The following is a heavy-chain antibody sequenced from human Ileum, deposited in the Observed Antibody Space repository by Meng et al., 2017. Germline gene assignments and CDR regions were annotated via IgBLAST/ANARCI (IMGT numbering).Heavy chain of an antibody. Sequence: ASVKVSCKSSEYSFSNYYLHWMRQAPGQGLEWLGVSNPGGGSTNYAQKFQGRVTMTRDTSANTVYMELGSLKSEDTAVYYCEREFRGGYFDYWGQGTLVTVPQ. CDR3: EREFRGGYFDY. J-gene: IGHJ4*02. D-gene: IGHD3-16*01. V-gene: IGHV1-46*01. CDR2: SNPGGGST. CDR1: EYSFSNYY.